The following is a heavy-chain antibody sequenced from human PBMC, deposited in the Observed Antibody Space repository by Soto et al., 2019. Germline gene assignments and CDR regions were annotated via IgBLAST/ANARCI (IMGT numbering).Heavy chain of an antibody. CDR1: WGSVSNSNDY. Sequence: SETLSLTCTVSWGSVSNSNDYWGWIRQSPGKGLEWIGSVYYRGRSYSKSSVKSRVTISVDTSKNQFSLNLNSVTASDTAVYFCVSQRTSVLTQAYFDYWGPGALVTVS. CDR3: VSQRTSVLTQAYFDY. D-gene: IGHD2-8*01. CDR2: VYYRGRS. V-gene: IGHV4-39*01. J-gene: IGHJ4*02.